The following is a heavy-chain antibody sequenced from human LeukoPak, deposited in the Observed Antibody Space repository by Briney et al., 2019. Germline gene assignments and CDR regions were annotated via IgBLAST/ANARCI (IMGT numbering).Heavy chain of an antibody. CDR3: ARGPIAAAGDY. V-gene: IGHV1-18*01. CDR1: GYTFTNYG. CDR2: INANNGDT. Sequence: ASVKVSCKASGYTFTNYGITWVRQAPGQGLEWMGWINANNGDTNYAQNLQGRVTMTRDTSTNTAYMEVRSLRSDDTAVYYCARGPIAAAGDYWGQGTLVTVSS. D-gene: IGHD6-13*01. J-gene: IGHJ4*02.